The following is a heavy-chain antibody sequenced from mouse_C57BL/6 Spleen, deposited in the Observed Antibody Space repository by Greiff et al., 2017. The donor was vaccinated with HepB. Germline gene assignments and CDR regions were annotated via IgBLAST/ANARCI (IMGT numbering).Heavy chain of an antibody. J-gene: IGHJ1*03. V-gene: IGHV1-18*01. CDR3: ARGEFDYYGSHWYFDV. D-gene: IGHD1-1*01. Sequence: VQLQQSGPELVKPGASVKIPCKASGYTFTDYNMDWVKQSHGKSLEWIGDINPNNGGTIYNQKFKGKATLTVDKSSSTAYMELRSLTSEDTAVYYCARGEFDYYGSHWYFDVWGTGTTVTVSS. CDR1: GYTFTDYN. CDR2: INPNNGGT.